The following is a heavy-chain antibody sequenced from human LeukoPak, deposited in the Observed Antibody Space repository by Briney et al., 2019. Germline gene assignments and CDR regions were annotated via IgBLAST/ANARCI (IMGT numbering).Heavy chain of an antibody. CDR3: ARHTSRHYDFWSGLIRTPDAFDI. V-gene: IGHV3-15*01. CDR1: GFTFSNAW. CDR2: IKSKTDGGTR. Sequence: PGGSLRLSCAASGFTFSNAWMSWVRQAPGKGLEWVGRIKSKTDGGTRDFAAPVKGRFTISRDNAKNSLYLQMNSLRAEDTAVYYCARHTSRHYDFWSGLIRTPDAFDIWGQGTMVTVSS. J-gene: IGHJ3*02. D-gene: IGHD3-3*01.